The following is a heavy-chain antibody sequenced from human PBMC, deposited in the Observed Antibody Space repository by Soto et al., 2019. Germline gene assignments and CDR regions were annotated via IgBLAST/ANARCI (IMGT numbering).Heavy chain of an antibody. D-gene: IGHD3-10*01. Sequence: QVQLVQSGAEVKRPGSSVKVSCKASGDMFRNSAFTWVRQAPGQGLAWMGVIIPLFRKTDVAQKFQGRENLTADESTSSLYMEVSSLTSEDTAVYYCARARLSNGDPNIYFFYGLDVWGQGTTITVSS. J-gene: IGHJ6*02. V-gene: IGHV1-69*01. CDR2: IIPLFRKT. CDR3: ARARLSNGDPNIYFFYGLDV. CDR1: GDMFRNSA.